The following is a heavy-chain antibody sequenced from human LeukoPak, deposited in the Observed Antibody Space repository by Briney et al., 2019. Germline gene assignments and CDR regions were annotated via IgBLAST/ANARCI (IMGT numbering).Heavy chain of an antibody. J-gene: IGHJ4*02. CDR2: INPNSGGT. D-gene: IGHD3-10*01. CDR3: ARGKGMTMVQGVINY. CDR1: GYTFTGYY. Sequence: ASVTVSCKASGYTFTGYYMHWVRQAPGQGLEWMGWINPNSGGTSYAQKFQGRVTMTRDTSISTAYMELSRLISDDTAVYYCARGKGMTMVQGVINYWGQGTLVTVSS. V-gene: IGHV1-2*02.